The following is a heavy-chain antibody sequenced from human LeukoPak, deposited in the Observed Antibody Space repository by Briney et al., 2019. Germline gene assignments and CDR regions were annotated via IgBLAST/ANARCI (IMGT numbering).Heavy chain of an antibody. Sequence: SETLSLTCTVSGGSISSYSWSWIRQPPGKGLEWIGYIYYSGSTNYNPSLKSQVTISVDMSKNQFSLKLSSVTAADTAVYYCATHPPKVCTGGSCTDYWGQGTLVTVSS. CDR1: GGSISSYS. D-gene: IGHD2-15*01. V-gene: IGHV4-59*01. CDR2: IYYSGST. J-gene: IGHJ4*02. CDR3: ATHPPKVCTGGSCTDY.